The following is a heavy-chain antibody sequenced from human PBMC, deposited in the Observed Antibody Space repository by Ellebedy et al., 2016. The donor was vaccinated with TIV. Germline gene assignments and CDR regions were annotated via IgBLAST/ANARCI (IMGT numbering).Heavy chain of an antibody. CDR2: IIPIFGTA. CDR1: GGTFSSYA. CDR3: AGYCSGGSCYWDAYGMDV. V-gene: IGHV1-69*06. Sequence: SVKVSXXASGGTFSSYAISWVRQAPGQGLEWMGGIIPIFGTANYAQKFQGRVTITADKSTSTAYMELSSLRSEDTAVYYCAGYCSGGSCYWDAYGMDVWGQGTTVTVSS. D-gene: IGHD2-15*01. J-gene: IGHJ6*02.